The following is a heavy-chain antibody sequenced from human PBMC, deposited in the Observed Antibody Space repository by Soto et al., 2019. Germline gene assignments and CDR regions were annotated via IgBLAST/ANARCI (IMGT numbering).Heavy chain of an antibody. Sequence: GESLKISCKGSGYIFTSYWIGWVRQMPGKGLESMGIIYPGDSGTRYSPSFRGQVTISADKSISTAYVQWSSLKASDTAMYYCETQASAGGECYPAYLQHCGQRTLVPVYS. CDR2: IYPGDSGT. CDR3: ETQASAGGECYPAYLQH. D-gene: IGHD2-8*02. CDR1: GYIFTSYW. J-gene: IGHJ1*01. V-gene: IGHV5-51*01.